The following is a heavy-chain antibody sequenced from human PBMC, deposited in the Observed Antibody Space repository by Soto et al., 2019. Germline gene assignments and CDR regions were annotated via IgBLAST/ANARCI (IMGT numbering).Heavy chain of an antibody. V-gene: IGHV3-30*18. CDR3: AKEGSSTRSYYYYYYYMDV. CDR2: ISYDGSNK. J-gene: IGHJ6*03. D-gene: IGHD2-2*01. Sequence: PGGSLRLSCAASGFTFSSYGMHWVRQAPGKGLEWVAVISYDGSNKYYADSVKGRFTISRDNSKNTLYLQMNSLRAEDTAVYYCAKEGSSTRSYYYYYYYMDVWGKGTTVTVSS. CDR1: GFTFSSYG.